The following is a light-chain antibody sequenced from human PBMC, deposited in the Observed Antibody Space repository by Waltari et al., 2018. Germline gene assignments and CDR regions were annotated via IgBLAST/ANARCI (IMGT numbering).Light chain of an antibody. CDR3: QNHERLPAV. CDR1: QSISRY. CDR2: QSS. V-gene: IGKV3-20*01. Sequence: EIMLTQSPDTLSLSPGERATLSCRASQSISRYLVWYQQKPGQAPRLLIYQSSIRATGIPDRFSGSGYGTDFSLTISKLEPEDFAVYYCQNHERLPAVLGQGTKVEIK. J-gene: IGKJ1*01.